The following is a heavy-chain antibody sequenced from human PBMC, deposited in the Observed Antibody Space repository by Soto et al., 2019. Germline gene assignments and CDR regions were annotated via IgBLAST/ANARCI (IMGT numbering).Heavy chain of an antibody. CDR2: ISAYNGNT. D-gene: IGHD2-2*01. J-gene: IGHJ6*02. V-gene: IGHV1-18*01. Sequence: GASVKVSCKASGYTFTSSGISWVRQAPGQGLEWMGWISAYNGNTNYAQKLQGRVTMTTDTATSTAYMELRSLRSDDTAVYYCARLYCISTSCNLGMDVWGQGTTVTGSS. CDR3: ARLYCISTSCNLGMDV. CDR1: GYTFTSSG.